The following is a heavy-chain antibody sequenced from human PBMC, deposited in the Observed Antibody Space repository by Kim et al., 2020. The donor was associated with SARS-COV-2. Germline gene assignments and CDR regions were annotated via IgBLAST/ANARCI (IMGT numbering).Heavy chain of an antibody. CDR2: ISYDGSNK. CDR3: AKDLGRRREMVRGVIPPGWFDP. D-gene: IGHD3-10*01. J-gene: IGHJ5*02. V-gene: IGHV3-30*18. Sequence: GGSLRLSCAASGFTFSSYGMHWVRQAPGKGLEWVAVISYDGSNKYYADSVKGRFTISRDNSKNTLYLQMNSLRAEDTAVYYCAKDLGRRREMVRGVIPPGWFDPWGQGTLVTVSS. CDR1: GFTFSSYG.